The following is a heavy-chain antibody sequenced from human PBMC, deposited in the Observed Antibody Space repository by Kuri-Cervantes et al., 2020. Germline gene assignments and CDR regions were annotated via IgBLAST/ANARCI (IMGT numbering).Heavy chain of an antibody. J-gene: IGHJ3*02. D-gene: IGHD4-17*01. CDR3: ARGTTGTSTSDAFDI. Sequence: SVKVSCKASGGTFSSFCITWVRQAPGQGLELMGGIIPFFATDKYTQKFQGRVTITTDESTSTAYMELSSLRSEDTAVYYCARGTTGTSTSDAFDIWGQGTVVTVSS. CDR1: GGTFSSFC. CDR2: IIPFFATD. V-gene: IGHV1-69*05.